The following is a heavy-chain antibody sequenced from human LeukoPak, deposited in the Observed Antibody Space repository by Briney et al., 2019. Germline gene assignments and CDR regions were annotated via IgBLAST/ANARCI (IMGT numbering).Heavy chain of an antibody. Sequence: SETLSLTCTVSGESIRNYYWSWIRQPPGKGLEWIGFIYYSGSTNYNPSLRSRVTISVDTSKNQFSLKLSSVTAADTAVYYCARHWGDSPNHSDDLYAFDIWGQGTMVTVSS. V-gene: IGHV4-59*08. J-gene: IGHJ3*02. CDR3: ARHWGDSPNHSDDLYAFDI. CDR1: GESIRNYY. CDR2: IYYSGST. D-gene: IGHD1-14*01.